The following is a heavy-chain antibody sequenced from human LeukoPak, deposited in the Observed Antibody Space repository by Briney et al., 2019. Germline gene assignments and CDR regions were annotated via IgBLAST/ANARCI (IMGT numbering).Heavy chain of an antibody. Sequence: SETLSLTCTVSGASISSYSWSWIRQPPGKGLEWIGYIYHSGSTYYNPSLKSRVTISVDRSKNQFSLKLSSVTAADTAVYYCARGYSSSSDFDYWGQGTLVTVSS. CDR1: GASISSYS. J-gene: IGHJ4*02. V-gene: IGHV4-30-2*01. D-gene: IGHD6-6*01. CDR2: IYHSGST. CDR3: ARGYSSSSDFDY.